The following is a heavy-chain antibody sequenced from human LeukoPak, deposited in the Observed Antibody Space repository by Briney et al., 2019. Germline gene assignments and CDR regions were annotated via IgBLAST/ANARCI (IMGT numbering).Heavy chain of an antibody. V-gene: IGHV1-18*01. Sequence: ASVKVSGKASGYTFTSYGISWVRQAPGQGLEWMGWISAYNGNTNYAQQLQGRFTITTDTSTSTVYIELSSLRSEDTVVYYCARGLNDYDSTGRGFRAFFDIWGQGTVVSVSS. CDR3: ARGLNDYDSTGRGFRAFFDI. J-gene: IGHJ3*02. CDR2: ISAYNGNT. D-gene: IGHD3-22*01. CDR1: GYTFTSYG.